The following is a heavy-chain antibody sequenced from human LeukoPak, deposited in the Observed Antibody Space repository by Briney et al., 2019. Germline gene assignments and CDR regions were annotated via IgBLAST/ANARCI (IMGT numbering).Heavy chain of an antibody. J-gene: IGHJ5*02. D-gene: IGHD2-15*01. CDR3: ARQASPGYCSGGSCYRKYNWFAP. Sequence: SETLSLTCTVSGGSISSSSYYWGWIRQPPGKGLEWIGSIYYSGSTYYNPSLKSRVTISVDTSKNQFSLKLSSVTAADTAVYYCARQASPGYCSGGSCYRKYNWFAPWGQGTLVTVSS. V-gene: IGHV4-39*01. CDR2: IYYSGST. CDR1: GGSISSSSYY.